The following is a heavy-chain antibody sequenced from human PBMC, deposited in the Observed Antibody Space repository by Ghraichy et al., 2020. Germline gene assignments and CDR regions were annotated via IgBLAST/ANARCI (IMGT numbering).Heavy chain of an antibody. V-gene: IGHV1-8*01. D-gene: IGHD2-21*02. CDR1: GYTFTSYD. J-gene: IGHJ4*02. CDR3: ARGWNGAYCGGDCYSNDFDY. CDR2: MNPNSGNT. Sequence: ASVKVSCKASGYTFTSYDINWVRQATGQGLEWMGWMNPNSGNTGYAQKFQGRVTMTRNTSISTAYMELSSLRSEDTAVYYCARGWNGAYCGGDCYSNDFDYWGQGTLVTVSS.